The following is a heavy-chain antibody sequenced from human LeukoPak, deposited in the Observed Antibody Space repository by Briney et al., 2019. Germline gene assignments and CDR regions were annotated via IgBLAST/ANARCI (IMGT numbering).Heavy chain of an antibody. Sequence: KPSETLSLTCTVSGDSISSYYWNWIRQPPGKGLEWIGYIYYTGTTNYNPSLKSRVTISVDTSKNQFSLKLSSVTAADTAVYYCARPHPDDAFDIWGQGTMVTVSS. V-gene: IGHV4-59*12. CDR3: ARPHPDDAFDI. CDR1: GDSISSYY. CDR2: IYYTGTT. J-gene: IGHJ3*02.